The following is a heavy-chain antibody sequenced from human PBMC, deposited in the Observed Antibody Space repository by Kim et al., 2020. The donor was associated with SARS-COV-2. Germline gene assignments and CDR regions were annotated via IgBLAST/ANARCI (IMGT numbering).Heavy chain of an antibody. CDR1: GFTLSTSD. Sequence: GGSLRLSCAVSGFTLSTSDMHWVRQAPGKGLEWVAVIGFDGSRISYGDSVKGRFTISRDISKSTVFLEMRSLRSADNGVYYCARGDWYGSRSKDDAWGQGTQVIVSS. J-gene: IGHJ5*02. V-gene: IGHV3-33*08. D-gene: IGHD3-10*01. CDR3: ARGDWYGSRSKDDA. CDR2: IGFDGSRI.